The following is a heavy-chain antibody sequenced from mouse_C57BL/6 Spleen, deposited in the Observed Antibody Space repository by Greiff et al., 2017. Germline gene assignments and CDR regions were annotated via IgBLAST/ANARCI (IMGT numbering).Heavy chain of an antibody. Sequence: EVKLEESGGGLVKPGGSLKLSCAASGFTFSSYAMSWVRQTPEKRLEWVATISDGGSYTYYPDNVKGRFTISRDNAKNNLYLQVSHLKSEDTAMYYCAREDNYFDYWGQGTTLTVSS. CDR1: GFTFSSYA. J-gene: IGHJ2*01. CDR3: AREDNYFDY. V-gene: IGHV5-4*01. D-gene: IGHD3-3*01. CDR2: ISDGGSYT.